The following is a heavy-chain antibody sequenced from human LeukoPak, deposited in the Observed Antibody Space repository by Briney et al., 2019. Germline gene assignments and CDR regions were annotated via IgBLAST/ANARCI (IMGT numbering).Heavy chain of an antibody. J-gene: IGHJ4*02. CDR3: AKDSSYYDSSGYYPNPADY. V-gene: IGHV3-23*01. Sequence: GGSLRLPCAASGFTFSSYAMSWVRRAPGKGLEWVSAISGSGGSTYYADSVKGRFTISRDNSKNTLYLQMNSLRAEDTAVYYCAKDSSYYDSSGYYPNPADYWGQGTLVTVSS. CDR1: GFTFSSYA. CDR2: ISGSGGST. D-gene: IGHD3-22*01.